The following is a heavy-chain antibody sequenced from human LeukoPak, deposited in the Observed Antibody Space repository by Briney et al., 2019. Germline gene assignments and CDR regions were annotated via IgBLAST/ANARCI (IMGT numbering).Heavy chain of an antibody. CDR1: GFTFSSYE. CDR2: ISSSGSTR. D-gene: IGHD6-13*01. J-gene: IGHJ5*02. V-gene: IGHV3-48*03. CDR3: ARPSGSWRNWFDP. Sequence: GGSLRLSCAASGFTFSSYEMNWVRQAPGKGLEWVSYISSSGSTRHYADSVKGRFTISRDNAKNSLFLQMNSLRAEDTAAYYCARPSGSWRNWFDPWGQGTLVTVSS.